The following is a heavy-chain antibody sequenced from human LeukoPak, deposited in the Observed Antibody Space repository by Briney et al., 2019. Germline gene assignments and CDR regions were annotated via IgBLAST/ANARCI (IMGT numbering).Heavy chain of an antibody. V-gene: IGHV1-69*13. Sequence: SVKVSCKASGGTFSSYAISWVRQAPGQGLEWMGGIIPIFGTANYAQKFQGRVTITADESTSTAYMELSSLRSEDTAVYYCARSLLRYFDWQDWFDPWGQGTLVTVSS. CDR1: GGTFSSYA. CDR3: ARSLLRYFDWQDWFDP. D-gene: IGHD3-9*01. CDR2: IIPIFGTA. J-gene: IGHJ5*02.